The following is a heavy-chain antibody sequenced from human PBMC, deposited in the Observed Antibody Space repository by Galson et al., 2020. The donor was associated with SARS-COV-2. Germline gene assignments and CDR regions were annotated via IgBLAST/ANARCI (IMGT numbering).Heavy chain of an antibody. CDR2: IYYSGYT. CDR1: GGSISSGDYY. CDR3: ARAAPYCSGGSCYGGNWFDP. Sequence: SETLSLTCTVSGGSISSGDYYWSWIRQPPGKGLEWIGYIYYSGYTYKNPSLKSRVAISIDRSKNQFSLKLSSVTAADTAVYYCARAAPYCSGGSCYGGNWFDPWGQGTLVTVSS. D-gene: IGHD2-15*01. V-gene: IGHV4-30-4*01. J-gene: IGHJ5*02.